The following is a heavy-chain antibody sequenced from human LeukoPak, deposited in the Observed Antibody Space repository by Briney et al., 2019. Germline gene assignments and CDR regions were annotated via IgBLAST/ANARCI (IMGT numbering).Heavy chain of an antibody. CDR1: GFTFDDYA. Sequence: GGSLRLSCAASGFTFDDYATHWVRQAPGKGLEWVSGISWNSGSIGYADSVKGRFTISRDNAKNSLYLQMNSLRAEDTALYYCAKEVDTAMETDYYFDYWGQGTLVTVSS. CDR2: ISWNSGSI. V-gene: IGHV3-9*01. CDR3: AKEVDTAMETDYYFDY. J-gene: IGHJ4*02. D-gene: IGHD5-18*01.